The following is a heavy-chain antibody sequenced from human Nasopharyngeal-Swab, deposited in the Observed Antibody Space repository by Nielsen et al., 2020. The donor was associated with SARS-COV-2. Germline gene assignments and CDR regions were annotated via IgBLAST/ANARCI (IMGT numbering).Heavy chain of an antibody. J-gene: IGHJ3*02. CDR3: AREGQVLDAFDI. CDR1: GYTFTSYA. V-gene: IGHV1-18*01. CDR2: ISAYNGNT. Sequence: ASVKVSCKASGYTFTSYAMHWVRQAPGQRLEWMGWISAYNGNTNYAQKLQGRVTMTTDTSTSTAYMELRSLRSDDTAVYYCAREGQVLDAFDIWGQGTMVTVSS.